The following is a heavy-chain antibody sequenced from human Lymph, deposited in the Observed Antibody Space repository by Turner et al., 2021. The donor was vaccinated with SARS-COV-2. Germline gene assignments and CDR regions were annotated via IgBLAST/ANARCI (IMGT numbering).Heavy chain of an antibody. CDR3: ARGGLYYYDSSAYYGDAFDF. D-gene: IGHD3-22*01. CDR2: INPDSGGT. CDR1: GYSFTGYY. Sequence: QVQLVQSGAEVKDPGASVQVSCKASGYSFTGYYMHWVRQAPGQGLEWMGWINPDSGGTNYAQNFLDRVTMTRDTSISTAYMGLSRLRSDDTSLYYCARGGLYYYDSSAYYGDAFDFWGQGTMVTVSS. J-gene: IGHJ3*01. V-gene: IGHV1-2*02.